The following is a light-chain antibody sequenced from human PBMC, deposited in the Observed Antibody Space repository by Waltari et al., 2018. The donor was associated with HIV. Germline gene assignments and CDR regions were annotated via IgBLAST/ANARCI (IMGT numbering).Light chain of an antibody. CDR3: QVWDSSTDHVV. J-gene: IGLJ2*01. V-gene: IGLV3-21*02. Sequence: SPVLTQPRSVSVAPGQTARITCGGNKIGSKSVHWYQQKTGQAPVLVVYDDSDRPSGIPERFSGSNSGNTATLTISRVEAGDEADYYCQVWDSSTDHVVFGGGTKLTVL. CDR1: KIGSKS. CDR2: DDS.